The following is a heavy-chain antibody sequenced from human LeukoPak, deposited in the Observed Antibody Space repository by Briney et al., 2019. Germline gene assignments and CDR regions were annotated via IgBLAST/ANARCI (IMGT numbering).Heavy chain of an antibody. CDR2: ISYDGTNK. CDR3: AKDSLAGYLRGYFDD. CDR1: GFTFSTYG. V-gene: IGHV3-30*18. J-gene: IGHJ4*02. Sequence: GGSLRLSCAASGFTFSTYGMHWVRQAPGKGLEWVAVISYDGTNKYYTDSVKGRFTISRDNSKNTLYLQMYSLRPEDTAVFYCAKDSLAGYLRGYFDDWGQGTQVTVSS. D-gene: IGHD3-9*01.